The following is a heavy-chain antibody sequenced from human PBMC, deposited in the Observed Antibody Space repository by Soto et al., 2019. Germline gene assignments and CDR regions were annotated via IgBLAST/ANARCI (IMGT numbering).Heavy chain of an antibody. CDR2: IYYSGST. Sequence: PSEKLCVTWPVSVGSISSYYWSWSRQPPGKGLEWIGYIYYSGSTNYNPSLKSRVTISVDTSKNQFSLKLSSVTAADTAVYYCATVHRGPFDLWRQSPLVTVSS. J-gene: IGHJ4*02. V-gene: IGHV4-59*01. CDR3: ATVHRGPFDL. CDR1: VGSISSYY. D-gene: IGHD3-10*01.